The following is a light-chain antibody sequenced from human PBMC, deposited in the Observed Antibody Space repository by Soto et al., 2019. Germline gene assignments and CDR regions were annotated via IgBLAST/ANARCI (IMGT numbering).Light chain of an antibody. V-gene: IGKV3-15*01. CDR2: GAS. CDR3: QQYNNWPPIFT. Sequence: EIVMTQSPATLSVSPGDRATLSCRASQGVSSNLAWYQQKPGQAPRLLIYGASTRATGIPARFSGSGSETEFTLTISSLQSEDFAVYYCQQYNNWPPIFTFGPGTKVDIK. CDR1: QGVSSN. J-gene: IGKJ3*01.